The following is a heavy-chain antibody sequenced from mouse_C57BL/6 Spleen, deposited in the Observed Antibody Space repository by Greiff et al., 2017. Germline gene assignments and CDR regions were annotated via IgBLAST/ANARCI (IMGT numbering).Heavy chain of an antibody. CDR2: INPNNGGT. J-gene: IGHJ2*01. Sequence: VQLQQSGPELVKPGASVKISCKASGYTFTDYYMNWVKQSHGKSLEWIGDINPNNGGTSYNQKFKGKATLTVDKSSSTAYMELRSLTSEDSAVYYCARWGVLRAYFDYWGQGTTLTVSS. V-gene: IGHV1-26*01. CDR3: ARWGVLRAYFDY. CDR1: GYTFTDYY. D-gene: IGHD1-1*01.